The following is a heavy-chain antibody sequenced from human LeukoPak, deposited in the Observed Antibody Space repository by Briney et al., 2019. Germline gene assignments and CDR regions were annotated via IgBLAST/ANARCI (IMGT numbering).Heavy chain of an antibody. CDR1: GYTFTSYG. V-gene: IGHV1-18*01. D-gene: IGHD3-22*01. Sequence: EASVKVSCKASGYTFTSYGISWVRQAPGQGLEWMGWISAYNGNTNYAQKFQGRVTITADKSTSTAYMELSSLRSEDTAVYYCARVNYYDSSGFYSDGFDIWGQGTMVTVSS. CDR3: ARVNYYDSSGFYSDGFDI. CDR2: ISAYNGNT. J-gene: IGHJ3*02.